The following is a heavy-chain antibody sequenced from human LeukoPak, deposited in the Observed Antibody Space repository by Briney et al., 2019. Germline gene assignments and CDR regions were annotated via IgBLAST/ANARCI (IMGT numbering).Heavy chain of an antibody. J-gene: IGHJ4*02. CDR1: GGSISSSSYY. V-gene: IGHV4-39*01. D-gene: IGHD3-9*01. Sequence: SETPSLTCTVSGGSISSSSYYWGWIRQPPGKGLEWLGSIYYSGSTYYNPSLTSRVTISVDTSKNQFSLKLSSVTAADTAVYYCARTYYDILTGSKRFDYWGQGTLVTVSS. CDR3: ARTYYDILTGSKRFDY. CDR2: IYYSGST.